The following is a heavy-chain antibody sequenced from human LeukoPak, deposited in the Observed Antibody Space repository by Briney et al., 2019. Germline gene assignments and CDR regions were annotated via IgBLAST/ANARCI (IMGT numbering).Heavy chain of an antibody. D-gene: IGHD6-19*01. CDR2: TYYRSKWYN. CDR1: GDSVSSDSAA. Sequence: SQTLSLTCAISGDSVSSDSAAWNWIRQSPSRGLEWLGRTYYRSKWYNDYAVSVKSRITINPDTSKNQFSLQLNSVTPEDTAVYYCARDFMGIAVAGNNWFDPWGQGTLVTVSS. CDR3: ARDFMGIAVAGNNWFDP. J-gene: IGHJ5*02. V-gene: IGHV6-1*01.